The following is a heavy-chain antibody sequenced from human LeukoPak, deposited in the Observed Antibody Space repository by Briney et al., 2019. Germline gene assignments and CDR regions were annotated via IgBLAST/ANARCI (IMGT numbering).Heavy chain of an antibody. V-gene: IGHV3-66*01. CDR2: IYSGGRT. CDR3: ARDQKQLWFGELLSAHYYYYMDV. CDR1: GFTVSRNY. D-gene: IGHD3-10*01. J-gene: IGHJ6*03. Sequence: GGSLRLSCAASGFTVSRNYMSWVRQAPGKGLEWVSVIYSGGRTYYADSVKGRFTISRDNSKNTLYLQMNRLRAEDTAVYYCARDQKQLWFGELLSAHYYYYMDVWGKGTTVTISS.